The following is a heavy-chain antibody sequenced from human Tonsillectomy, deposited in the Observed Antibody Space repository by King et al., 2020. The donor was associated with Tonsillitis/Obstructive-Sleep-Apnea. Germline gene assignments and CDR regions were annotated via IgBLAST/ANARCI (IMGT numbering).Heavy chain of an antibody. V-gene: IGHV3-49*05. J-gene: IGHJ4*02. CDR3: TRARDGYDFVLDY. CDR2: IRSKASGGTI. Sequence: QLVQSGGGLVKPGRSLRLSCTASGFTFGDFAMSWFRQAPGKGLELVSFIRSKASGGTIQYAASVKGRFTISTDDSESIAYLHRNSLKTEDTAVYYCTRARDGYDFVLDYWGQGTLVTVSS. CDR1: GFTFGDFA. D-gene: IGHD5-12*01.